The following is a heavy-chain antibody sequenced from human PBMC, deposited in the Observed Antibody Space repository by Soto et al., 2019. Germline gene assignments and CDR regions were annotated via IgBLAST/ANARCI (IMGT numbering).Heavy chain of an antibody. J-gene: IGHJ5*02. D-gene: IGHD5-12*01. Sequence: PSETLSLTCTVSGGSISSYYWSWIRQPPGKGLEWIGYIYYSGSTYYNPSLKSRVTISVDTSKNQFSLKLSSVTAADTAVYYCASYRPYSGYDWNWFDPWGQGTLVTVSS. V-gene: IGHV4-59*04. CDR3: ASYRPYSGYDWNWFDP. CDR2: IYYSGST. CDR1: GGSISSYY.